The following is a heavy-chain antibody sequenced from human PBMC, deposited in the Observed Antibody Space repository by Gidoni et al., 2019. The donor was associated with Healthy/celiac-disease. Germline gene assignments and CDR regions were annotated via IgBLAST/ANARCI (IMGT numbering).Heavy chain of an antibody. J-gene: IGHJ4*02. Sequence: EVQLVESGGGLVQPGGSLRLSCAASGFTFSVYWMHWVRQAPGKGLVWVSRINSDGSSTSYTEAVKGRFTISRDNAKNTLYLQMNSLRAEDTAGYYCARVAGGYYWGQGTLVTVSS. CDR1: GFTFSVYW. CDR2: INSDGSST. CDR3: ARVAGGYY. D-gene: IGHD3-10*01. V-gene: IGHV3-74*01.